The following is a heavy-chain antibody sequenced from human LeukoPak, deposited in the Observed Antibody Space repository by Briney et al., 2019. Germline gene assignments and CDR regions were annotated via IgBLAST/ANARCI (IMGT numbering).Heavy chain of an antibody. CDR2: ISSSGSTI. CDR3: ARGQYCTNGVCYDAFDI. J-gene: IGHJ3*02. V-gene: IGHV3-48*03. CDR1: GXIFXSSE. Sequence: GGSLRLSCAASGXIFXSSEXNXVXQAPGXGLEWVSYISSSGSTIYYADSVKGRFTISRDNAKNSLYLQMNSLRAEDTAVYYCARGQYCTNGVCYDAFDIWGQGTTVTVSS. D-gene: IGHD2-8*01.